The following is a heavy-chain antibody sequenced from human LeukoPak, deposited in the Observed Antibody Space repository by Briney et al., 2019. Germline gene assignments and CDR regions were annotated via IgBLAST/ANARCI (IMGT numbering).Heavy chain of an antibody. CDR2: ISYDGSNK. CDR1: RFTFSSYW. Sequence: GGSLRLSCAASRFTFSSYWMSWVRQAPGKGLEWVAVISYDGSNKYYADSVKGRFTISRDNSKNTLYLQMNSLRAEDTAVYYCAKDKGYSYGFGDYWGQGTLVTVSS. CDR3: AKDKGYSYGFGDY. D-gene: IGHD5-18*01. V-gene: IGHV3-30*18. J-gene: IGHJ4*02.